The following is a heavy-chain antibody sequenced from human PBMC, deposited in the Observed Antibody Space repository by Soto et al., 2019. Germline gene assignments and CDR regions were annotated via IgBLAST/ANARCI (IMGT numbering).Heavy chain of an antibody. Sequence: QVQLVQSGAEVKKPGASVKVSCKASGYTFTSYGISWVRQAPGQGLEWMGWISAYNGNTNYAQKLQGRVTMTTDTSTSTAYMELRSLRSEDTAVYYCARVPLGDYDFWSGYHYFDYWGQGTLVTVSS. D-gene: IGHD3-3*01. CDR2: ISAYNGNT. CDR3: ARVPLGDYDFWSGYHYFDY. CDR1: GYTFTSYG. V-gene: IGHV1-18*01. J-gene: IGHJ4*02.